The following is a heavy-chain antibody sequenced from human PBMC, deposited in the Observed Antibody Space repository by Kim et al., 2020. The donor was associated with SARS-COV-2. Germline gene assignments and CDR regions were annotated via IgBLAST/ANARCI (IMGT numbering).Heavy chain of an antibody. J-gene: IGHJ4*02. D-gene: IGHD1-1*01. Sequence: QSGSTNYNPSLKGRVTISGDTSKNQFSLKLSSVTAADTAVYYCASWNFDYWGQGTLVTVSS. CDR2: QSGST. CDR3: ASWNFDY. V-gene: IGHV4-34*01.